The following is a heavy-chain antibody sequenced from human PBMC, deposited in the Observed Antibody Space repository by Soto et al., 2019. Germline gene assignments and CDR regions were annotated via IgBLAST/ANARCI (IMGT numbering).Heavy chain of an antibody. CDR1: GDSISRGYF. J-gene: IGHJ5*02. CDR3: ARIESIGGFGEFLSWLDP. D-gene: IGHD3-10*01. V-gene: IGHV4-38-2*01. Sequence: SETLSLTCVVSGDSISRGYFWGWIRQPPGKGLEWIGSIYHSGSAYYNPSLRSRVTISVDASKNHFSLSLTSVTAADTAVYFCARIESIGGFGEFLSWLDPWGQGTLVTVSS. CDR2: IYHSGSA.